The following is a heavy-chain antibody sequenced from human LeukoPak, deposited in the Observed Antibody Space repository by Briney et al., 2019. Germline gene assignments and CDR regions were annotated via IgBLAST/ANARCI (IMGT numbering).Heavy chain of an antibody. V-gene: IGHV4-59*08. D-gene: IGHD2-2*03. J-gene: IGHJ3*02. CDR2: IYYSGST. Sequence: SETLSLTCTVSGGSISSYYWSWIRQPPGKGLEWIGYIYYSGSTNYNPSLKSRVTISVDTSKNQFSLKLSSVTAADTAVYYCARDGYCSSTSCFLDAFDIWGQGTMVTVSS. CDR1: GGSISSYY. CDR3: ARDGYCSSTSCFLDAFDI.